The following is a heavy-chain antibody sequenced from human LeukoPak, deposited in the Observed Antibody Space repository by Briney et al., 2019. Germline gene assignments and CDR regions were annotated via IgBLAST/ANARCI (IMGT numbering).Heavy chain of an antibody. J-gene: IGHJ4*02. CDR2: ISHDGGNK. Sequence: GGSLRLSCAAPGFTFSSYAMHWVRQALDKGLEWVAVISHDGGNKYYADSVKGRFTISRDNSKNTLYLQMNGLRAEETAMYYCATPYTSGWSLYFDNWGQGTLVTVSS. D-gene: IGHD6-19*01. CDR1: GFTFSSYA. CDR3: ATPYTSGWSLYFDN. V-gene: IGHV3-30-3*01.